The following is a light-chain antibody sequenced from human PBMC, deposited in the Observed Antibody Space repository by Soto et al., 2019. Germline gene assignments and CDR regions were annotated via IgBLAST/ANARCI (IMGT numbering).Light chain of an antibody. V-gene: IGKV1-5*03. CDR3: QQYNSYSPT. CDR1: QSITNR. Sequence: DIQMTQSPSTLSAYVGDRVTITCRASQSITNRLAWYQQKPGEAPNLLIYKASRLESGVPSRFSGSGSETEFTLTISGLQPGDSATYYCQQYNSYSPTFGQGTKVDIK. J-gene: IGKJ1*01. CDR2: KAS.